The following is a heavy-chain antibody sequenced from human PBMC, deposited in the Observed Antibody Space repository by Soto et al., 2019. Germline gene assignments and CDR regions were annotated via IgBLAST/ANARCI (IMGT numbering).Heavy chain of an antibody. V-gene: IGHV1-69*13. CDR3: ARSPPMTRVSITWFDP. Sequence: GASVKVSCKASGGTFSSYAISWVRQAPGQGPEWMGGIIPIFGTANYAQKFQGRVTITADESTSTAYMELSSLRSDDTAVYYCARSPPMTRVSITWFDPWGQGTLVTVST. CDR1: GGTFSSYA. CDR2: IIPIFGTA. J-gene: IGHJ5*02. D-gene: IGHD4-17*01.